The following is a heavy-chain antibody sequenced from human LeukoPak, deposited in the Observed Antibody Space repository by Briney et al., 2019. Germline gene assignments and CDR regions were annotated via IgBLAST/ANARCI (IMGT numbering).Heavy chain of an antibody. CDR3: ATIGDRRSGELYRIDY. CDR2: VSYDGSNK. Sequence: PSETLRLSCAASGFTFSNYAMHWVRQAPGKGLEWVAVVSYDGSNKYYADSVKGRFTISRDNSKNTLYLQMNSLRAEDAAVYYCATIGDRRSGELYRIDYWGQGTLVTVSS. D-gene: IGHD1-26*01. J-gene: IGHJ4*02. V-gene: IGHV3-30-3*01. CDR1: GFTFSNYA.